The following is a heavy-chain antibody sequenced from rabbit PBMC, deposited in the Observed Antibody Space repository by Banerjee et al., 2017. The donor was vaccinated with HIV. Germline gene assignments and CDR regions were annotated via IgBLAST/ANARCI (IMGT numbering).Heavy chain of an antibody. Sequence: QSLEESGGDLVKPGASLTLTCTASGFSFSSSYWMCWVRQAPGKGLEWIACIDTHSSGSTYYANWAQGRFTISKTSSTTVTLQMTSLTAADTATYFCARDAGYAGSNLWGQGTLVTVS. D-gene: IGHD4-2*01. V-gene: IGHV1S40*01. CDR3: ARDAGYAGSNL. J-gene: IGHJ4*01. CDR2: IDTHSSGST. CDR1: GFSFSSSYW.